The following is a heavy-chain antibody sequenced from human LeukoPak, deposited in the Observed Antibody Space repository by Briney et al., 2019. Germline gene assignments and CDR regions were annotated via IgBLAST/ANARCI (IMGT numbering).Heavy chain of an antibody. D-gene: IGHD2-15*01. CDR3: AKDLLGYCSGGSCYSFDY. CDR2: ISGGGVTT. Sequence: GGSLRLSCVGSGFTSIAYALTWARQAPGKGLEWVSGISGGGVTTYYADSVKGRFTISRDNSKNTLYLQMNSLRAEDTAVYYCAKDLLGYCSGGSCYSFDYWGQGTLVTVSS. V-gene: IGHV3-23*01. CDR1: GFTSIAYA. J-gene: IGHJ4*02.